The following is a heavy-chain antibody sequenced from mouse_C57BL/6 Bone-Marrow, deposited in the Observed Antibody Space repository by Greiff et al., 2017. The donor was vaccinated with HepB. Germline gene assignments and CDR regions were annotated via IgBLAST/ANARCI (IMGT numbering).Heavy chain of an antibody. CDR3: ARCGYDHYYAMDY. D-gene: IGHD2-2*01. Sequence: VKLQQPGAELVKPGASVKMSCKASGYTFTSYWITWVKQRPGQGLEWIGDIYPGSGSTNYNEKFKSKATLTVDTSSSTAYMQLSSLTSEDSAVYYCARCGYDHYYAMDYWGQGTSVTVSS. CDR2: IYPGSGST. J-gene: IGHJ4*01. V-gene: IGHV1-55*01. CDR1: GYTFTSYW.